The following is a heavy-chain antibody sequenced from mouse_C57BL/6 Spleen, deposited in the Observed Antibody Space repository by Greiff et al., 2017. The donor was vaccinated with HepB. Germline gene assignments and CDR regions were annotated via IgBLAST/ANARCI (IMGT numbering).Heavy chain of an antibody. CDR2: IRNKANGYTT. CDR1: GFTFTDYY. D-gene: IGHD2-12*01. CDR3: ARLPSRYFDY. V-gene: IGHV7-3*01. J-gene: IGHJ2*01. Sequence: EVQRVESGGGLVQPGGSLSLSCAASGFTFTDYYMSWVRQPPGKALEWLGFIRNKANGYTTEYSASVKGRFTISRDNSQSILYLQMNALRAEDSATYYCARLPSRYFDYWGQGTTLTVSS.